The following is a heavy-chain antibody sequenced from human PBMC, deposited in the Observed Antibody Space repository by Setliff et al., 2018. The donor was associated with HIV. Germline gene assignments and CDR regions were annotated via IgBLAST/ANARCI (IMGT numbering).Heavy chain of an antibody. Sequence: PGGSLRLSCAASGFTFSSYSMNWVRQAPGKGLEWVSYISGSGITIHYADSVKGRFTISRDNAKNSLYLQMNTLRAEDTAVYYCARDPIGIPDYWGQGTLVTVSS. J-gene: IGHJ4*02. CDR2: ISGSGITI. CDR1: GFTFSSYS. V-gene: IGHV3-48*04. CDR3: ARDPIGIPDY. D-gene: IGHD1-20*01.